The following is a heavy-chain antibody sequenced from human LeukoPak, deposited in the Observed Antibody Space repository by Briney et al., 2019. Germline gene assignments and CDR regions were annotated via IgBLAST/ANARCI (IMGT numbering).Heavy chain of an antibody. V-gene: IGHV3-48*01. CDR2: ISSSSSTI. CDR3: ARDSAIEPHEFITGTLEAAVC. J-gene: IGHJ4*02. CDR1: GFTFSSYW. D-gene: IGHD1-20*01. Sequence: PGGSLRLSCAASGFTFSSYWMTWVRQAPGKGLEWVSYISSSSSTIYYADSVKGRFTISRDNAKNSLYLQMNSLRAEDTAVYYCARDSAIEPHEFITGTLEAAVCWGQGTLVTVSS.